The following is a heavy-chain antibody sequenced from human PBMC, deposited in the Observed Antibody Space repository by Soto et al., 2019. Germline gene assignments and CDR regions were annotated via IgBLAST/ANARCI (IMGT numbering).Heavy chain of an antibody. D-gene: IGHD1-26*01. CDR3: ARPPYSASYYYFDQ. V-gene: IGHV5-51*01. Sequence: PGESLKISCKASGYSFTSYWIGWVRQMPGKGLEWMGIIYPGDSDTIYSPSFQGQVTISADKSISTAYLQWNSLKASDTAMYYCARPPYSASYYYFDQWDQGTPVTVSS. CDR2: IYPGDSDT. CDR1: GYSFTSYW. J-gene: IGHJ4*02.